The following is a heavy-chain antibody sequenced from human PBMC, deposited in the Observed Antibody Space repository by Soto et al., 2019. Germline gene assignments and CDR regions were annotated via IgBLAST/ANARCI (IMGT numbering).Heavy chain of an antibody. J-gene: IGHJ4*02. Sequence: QVQLQQWGAGLLKPSETLSLTCAVYGGSFSGYYWSWIRQPPGKGLAWIGEINHCGSTNYNPSLKSRDPISAATTRNQFSLNLSYGHAAVTDVYFSARAKPTYYVFCSGYSRCRSFAYWGQGTLVTVSS. CDR1: GGSFSGYY. D-gene: IGHD3-3*01. CDR3: ARAKPTYYVFCSGYSRCRSFAY. V-gene: IGHV4-34*01. CDR2: INHCGST.